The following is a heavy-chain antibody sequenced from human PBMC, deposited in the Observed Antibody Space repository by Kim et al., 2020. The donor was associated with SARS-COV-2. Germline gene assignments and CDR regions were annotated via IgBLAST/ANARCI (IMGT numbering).Heavy chain of an antibody. CDR3: ASRRYTGTYYYFDY. Sequence: GGSLRLSCASSGFTFSSYWMHWVRQAPGKGLVWVSRINSDGGTTSYADSVKGRFTISRDNAKRTLYLQMNSLRAEDTAVYYCASRRYTGTYYYFDYWGQGTLVTVSS. V-gene: IGHV3-74*01. CDR2: INSDGGTT. D-gene: IGHD1-26*01. CDR1: GFTFSSYW. J-gene: IGHJ4*02.